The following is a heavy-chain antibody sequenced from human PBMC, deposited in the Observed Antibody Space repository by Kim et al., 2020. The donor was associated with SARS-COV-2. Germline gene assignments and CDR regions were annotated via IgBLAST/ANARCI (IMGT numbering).Heavy chain of an antibody. Sequence: SVKVSCKASGGTFSSYAINWVRQAPGQGLEWMGGIIPFFGTANYAPKFQGSVTITADESTSTAYMELSSLRSEDTAVYYCARSQDDYYYYGVDVWGQGTTVTVSS. V-gene: IGHV1-69*13. J-gene: IGHJ6*02. CDR3: ARSQDDYYYYGVDV. CDR1: GGTFSSYA. CDR2: IIPFFGTA.